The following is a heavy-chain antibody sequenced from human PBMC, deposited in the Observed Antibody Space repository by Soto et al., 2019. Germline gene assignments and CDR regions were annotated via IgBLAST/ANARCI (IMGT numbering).Heavy chain of an antibody. Sequence: QVQLQESGPGLVKPSETLSLTCTVSGCSISSYYWSWIRQPPGKGLEWIGYIYYSGSTNYNPSLKSRVTISVDTSKNQFSLKLSSVTAADTAVYYCARLATVTSYYYYYYMDVWGKGTTVTVSS. CDR2: IYYSGST. CDR1: GCSISSYY. V-gene: IGHV4-59*08. CDR3: ARLATVTSYYYYYYMDV. D-gene: IGHD4-17*01. J-gene: IGHJ6*03.